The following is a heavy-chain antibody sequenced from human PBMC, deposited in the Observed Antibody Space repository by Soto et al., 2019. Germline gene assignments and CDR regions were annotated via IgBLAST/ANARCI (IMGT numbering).Heavy chain of an antibody. J-gene: IGHJ5*02. CDR2: IYYSGST. V-gene: IGHV4-59*01. Sequence: ETLSLTCTVSVGSISSYYWSWIRQPPGKGLEWIGYIYYSGSTNYNPSLKSRVTISVDTSKNQFSLKLSSVTAADTAVYYCARDKAPGTSNWFDPWGQGTLVTVSS. CDR3: ARDKAPGTSNWFDP. CDR1: VGSISSYY.